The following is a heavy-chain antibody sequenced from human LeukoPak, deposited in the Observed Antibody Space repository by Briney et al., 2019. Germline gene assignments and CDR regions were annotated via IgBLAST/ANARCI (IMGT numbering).Heavy chain of an antibody. CDR3: ARDPYSSSSRPLDY. CDR2: ISYDGSNK. CDR1: GFTFSSYG. Sequence: PGGSLRLSCAASGFTFSSYGMHWVRQAPGKGLEWVAVISYDGSNKYYADSVKGRFTISSDNSKNTLYLQMNSLRAEDTAVYYCARDPYSSSSRPLDYWGQGTLVTVSS. J-gene: IGHJ4*02. D-gene: IGHD6-13*01. V-gene: IGHV3-30*03.